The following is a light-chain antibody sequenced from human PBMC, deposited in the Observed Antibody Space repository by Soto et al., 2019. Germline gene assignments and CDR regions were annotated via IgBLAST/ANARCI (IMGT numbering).Light chain of an antibody. Sequence: QSALTQPASVSGSPGQSITISCTGTSSDVGGYNYVSWYQQHPGKAPKLMIYDVSNRPSGVSNRFSGSKSGNTASLTISGLQAEDEADYYCSSYTSSSTLVXGGGTQLTVL. J-gene: IGLJ2*01. CDR2: DVS. V-gene: IGLV2-14*01. CDR3: SSYTSSSTLV. CDR1: SSDVGGYNY.